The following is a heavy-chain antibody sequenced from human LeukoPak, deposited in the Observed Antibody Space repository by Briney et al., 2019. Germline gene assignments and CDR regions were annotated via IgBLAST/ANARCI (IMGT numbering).Heavy chain of an antibody. Sequence: GRSLRLSCAASGFIFSNYAMHWVRQAPGKGLEWVAVISYDGSNKYYADSVKGRFTISRDNSKNTLYLQMNSLRVEDTAVYYCARVPPRIRGGTFDIWGQGTMVTVSS. CDR3: ARVPPRIRGGTFDI. D-gene: IGHD2-15*01. V-gene: IGHV3-30*04. J-gene: IGHJ3*02. CDR2: ISYDGSNK. CDR1: GFIFSNYA.